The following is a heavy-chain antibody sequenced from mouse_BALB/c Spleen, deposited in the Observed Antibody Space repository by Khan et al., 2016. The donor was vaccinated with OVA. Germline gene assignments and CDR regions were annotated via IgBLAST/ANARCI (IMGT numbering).Heavy chain of an antibody. CDR3: TRFITTTTGDYYAMDY. D-gene: IGHD1-2*01. J-gene: IGHJ4*01. Sequence: EVELVASGGDLVKPGGSLKLSCAASGFIFSSYGMSWVRQTPDKTLEWVATIISGGTYTDYPDSVKGRFPISRDNAKNTLSLQMSSPKSEDTAMYCCTRFITTTTGDYYAMDYWGQGTSVTVSS. V-gene: IGHV5-6*01. CDR2: IISGGTYT. CDR1: GFIFSSYG.